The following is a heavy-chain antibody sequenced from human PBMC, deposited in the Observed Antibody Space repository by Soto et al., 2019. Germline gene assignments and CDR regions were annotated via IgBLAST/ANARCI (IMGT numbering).Heavy chain of an antibody. CDR1: GFTFSSYA. V-gene: IGHV3-30-3*01. D-gene: IGHD1-26*01. Sequence: QVQLVESGGGVVQPGRSLRLSCAASGFTFSSYAIHWVRQAPGKGLEWVAVISYDGSNKYYADSVKGRFTISRDNSKNTLYLQMNSLRAEDTAVYYCARRVIVGATNAFDIWGQGTMVTVSS. CDR3: ARRVIVGATNAFDI. J-gene: IGHJ3*02. CDR2: ISYDGSNK.